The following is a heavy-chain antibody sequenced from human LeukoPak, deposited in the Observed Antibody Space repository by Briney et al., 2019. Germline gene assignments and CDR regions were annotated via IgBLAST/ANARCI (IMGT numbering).Heavy chain of an antibody. CDR1: GYTFTSYD. V-gene: IGHV1-8*01. CDR3: ARGSNYRDYYYYRMDV. D-gene: IGHD4-11*01. Sequence: ASVKVSCKASGYTFTSYDINWVRQATGQGLEWMGWMNPNSGNTGYAQKFQGRVTMTRNTSISTAYMELSSLRSEDTAVYYCARGSNYRDYYYYRMDVWGQGTKVTVSS. J-gene: IGHJ6*02. CDR2: MNPNSGNT.